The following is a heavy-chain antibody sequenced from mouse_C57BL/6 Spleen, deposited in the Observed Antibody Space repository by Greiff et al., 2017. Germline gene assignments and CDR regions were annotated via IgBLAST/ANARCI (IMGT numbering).Heavy chain of an antibody. D-gene: IGHD1-1*01. CDR1: GYTFTSYW. Sequence: QVQLQQPGAELVKPGASVKLSCKASGYTFTSYWIQWVKQRPGQGLEWIGEIDPSYSYTNYNQKFKGKATLTVDTSSSTAYMQLSSLTSEDSAVYYCARTDYGSSPFAYWGQGTLVTVSA. CDR3: ARTDYGSSPFAY. V-gene: IGHV1-50*01. J-gene: IGHJ3*01. CDR2: IDPSYSYT.